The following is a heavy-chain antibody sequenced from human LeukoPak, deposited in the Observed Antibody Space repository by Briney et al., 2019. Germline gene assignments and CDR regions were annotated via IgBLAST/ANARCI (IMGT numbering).Heavy chain of an antibody. CDR2: IYYSGST. Sequence: SETLSLTCTVSGGSISSGGYYWSWIRQHPGKGLEWIGYIYYSGSTYYNPSLKSRVTISVDTSKNQFSLKLSSVTAADTAVYYCARDGYYYDSSGYSRYFQHWGQGTLVTVSS. D-gene: IGHD3-22*01. CDR1: GGSISSGGYY. J-gene: IGHJ1*01. V-gene: IGHV4-31*03. CDR3: ARDGYYYDSSGYSRYFQH.